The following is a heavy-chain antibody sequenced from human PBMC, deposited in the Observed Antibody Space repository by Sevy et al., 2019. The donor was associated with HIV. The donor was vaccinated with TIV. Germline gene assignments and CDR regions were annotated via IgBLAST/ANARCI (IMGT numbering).Heavy chain of an antibody. CDR3: ARDKVSIVVVPAASLHGAFYYYYGMDV. D-gene: IGHD2-2*01. CDR2: INPNSGGT. Sequence: ASVKVSCKASGYTFTGYYMHWVRQAPGQGLEWMGWINPNSGGTNYAQKFQGRVTMTRDTSISTAYMELSRLRSDDTAVYYCARDKVSIVVVPAASLHGAFYYYYGMDVWGQGTTVTVSS. J-gene: IGHJ6*02. CDR1: GYTFTGYY. V-gene: IGHV1-2*02.